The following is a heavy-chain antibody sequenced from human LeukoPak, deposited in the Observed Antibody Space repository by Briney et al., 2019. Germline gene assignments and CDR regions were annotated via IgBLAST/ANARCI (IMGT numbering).Heavy chain of an antibody. Sequence: GGSLRLSCAASGFTLSVYWMHWVRQVPGKGLVWFSRIKGDGRETNYADSVKGRFTISRDNAKNTLFLQMNSLRVEDTAVYYCVRGQIGVSVIVHWGQGTLVTVSS. D-gene: IGHD3-22*01. V-gene: IGHV3-74*01. CDR2: IKGDGRET. CDR3: VRGQIGVSVIVH. CDR1: GFTLSVYW. J-gene: IGHJ5*02.